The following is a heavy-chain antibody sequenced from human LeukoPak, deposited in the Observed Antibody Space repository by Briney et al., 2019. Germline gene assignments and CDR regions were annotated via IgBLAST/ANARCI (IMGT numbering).Heavy chain of an antibody. CDR2: IYYSGST. CDR3: ARGRSGYYYYYYMDV. J-gene: IGHJ6*03. Sequence: SETLSLTCAVYGGSFSGYYWSWIRQPPGKGLEWIGYIYYSGSTNYNPSLKSRVTISVDTSKNQFSLKLSSVTAADTAVYYCARGRSGYYYYYYMDVWGKGTTVTISS. D-gene: IGHD3-3*01. V-gene: IGHV4-59*01. CDR1: GGSFSGYY.